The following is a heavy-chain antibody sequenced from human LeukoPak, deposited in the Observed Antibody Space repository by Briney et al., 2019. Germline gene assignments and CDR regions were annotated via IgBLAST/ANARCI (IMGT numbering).Heavy chain of an antibody. V-gene: IGHV3-33*06. J-gene: IGHJ4*02. Sequence: GGSLRLSCAASGFTFSSYGMHWVRQAPGKGLEWVAVIWYDGSNKYYADSVKGRFTISRDNSKNTLYLQMNSLRAEDTAVYYCAKDYRDIAVARFDYWGQGTLVTVPS. CDR2: IWYDGSNK. CDR1: GFTFSSYG. CDR3: AKDYRDIAVARFDY. D-gene: IGHD6-19*01.